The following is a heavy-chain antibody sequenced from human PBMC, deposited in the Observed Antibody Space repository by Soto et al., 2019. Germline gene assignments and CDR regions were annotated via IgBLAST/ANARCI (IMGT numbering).Heavy chain of an antibody. D-gene: IGHD6-13*01. CDR3: ARDPGLRVSSWYSPNWLFDP. Sequence: GGSLRLSCAASGFTFSSYAMHWVRQAPGKGLEWVAVISYDGSNKYYADSVKGRFTISRDNSKNTLYLQMNSLRAEDTAVYYCARDPGLRVSSWYSPNWLFDPWGQGTLVTVSS. CDR2: ISYDGSNK. CDR1: GFTFSSYA. V-gene: IGHV3-30-3*01. J-gene: IGHJ5*02.